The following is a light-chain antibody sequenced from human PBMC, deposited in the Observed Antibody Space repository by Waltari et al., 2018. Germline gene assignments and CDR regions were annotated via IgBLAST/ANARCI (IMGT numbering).Light chain of an antibody. CDR3: SSYTSSTVV. CDR1: SRDVGGYNY. V-gene: IGLV2-14*03. J-gene: IGLJ2*01. CDR2: DVS. Sequence: QSALPQPASVSGSPGQSITISCTRTSRDVGGYNYVSWYQQHPGKAPKLMIYDVSNRPSGVSNRFSGSKSGNTASLTISGLQAEDEADYYCSSYTSSTVVFGGGTKLTVL.